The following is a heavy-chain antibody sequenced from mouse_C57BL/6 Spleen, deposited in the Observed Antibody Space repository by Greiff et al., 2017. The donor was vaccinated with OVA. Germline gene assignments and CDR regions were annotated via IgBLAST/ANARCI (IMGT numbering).Heavy chain of an antibody. D-gene: IGHD1-1*01. CDR3: VRRGVVASGAMDY. CDR2: ISSGSSTI. Sequence: EVQLVESGGGLVKPGGSLKLSCAASGFTFSDYGMHWVRQAPEKGLEWVAYISSGSSTIYYADTVKGRFTLSRDNATNTLFLQMTSLRSEDTAMYCCVRRGVVASGAMDYWGQGTSVTVSS. CDR1: GFTFSDYG. V-gene: IGHV5-17*01. J-gene: IGHJ4*01.